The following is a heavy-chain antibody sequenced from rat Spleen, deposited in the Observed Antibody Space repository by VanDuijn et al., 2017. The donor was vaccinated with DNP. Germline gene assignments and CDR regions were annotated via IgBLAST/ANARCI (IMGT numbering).Heavy chain of an antibody. D-gene: IGHD3-2*01. J-gene: IGHJ2*01. CDR2: IIYDGSRT. CDR3: SRQGHLGYFDY. CDR1: GFIFSDYN. Sequence: EVQLVESGGGLVQPGGSLKLSCATSGFIFSDYNMAWVRQAPEKGLEWVASIIYDGSRTYFRDSVKGRFTISRDNAKSTLYLQMDSLRSEDTATYYCSRQGHLGYFDYWGHGVMVTVSS. V-gene: IGHV5-7*01.